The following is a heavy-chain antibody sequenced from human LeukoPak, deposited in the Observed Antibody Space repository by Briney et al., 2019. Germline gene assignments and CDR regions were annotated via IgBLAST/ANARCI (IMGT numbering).Heavy chain of an antibody. CDR3: ASTITMVRSWFEP. Sequence: SVKVSCKASGYTFTSYGISWVRQAPGQGLEWMGGIIPIFGTANYAQKFQGRVTITADESTSTAYMELSSLRSEDTAVYYCASTITMVRSWFEPWGQGTLVTVSS. CDR1: GYTFTSYG. CDR2: IIPIFGTA. V-gene: IGHV1-69*13. J-gene: IGHJ5*02. D-gene: IGHD3-10*01.